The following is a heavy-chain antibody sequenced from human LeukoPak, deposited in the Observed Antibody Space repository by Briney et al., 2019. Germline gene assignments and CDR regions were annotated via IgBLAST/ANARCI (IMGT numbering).Heavy chain of an antibody. Sequence: PSETLSLTCTVSGGSISSSSYYWGWIRQPPGKGLEWIGSIYYSGSTYYNPSLKSRVTISVDTSKNQFSLKLSSVTAADTAVYYCARSAPSRSMVRGVITHFDYWGQGTLVTVSS. J-gene: IGHJ4*02. V-gene: IGHV4-39*07. CDR2: IYYSGST. D-gene: IGHD3-10*01. CDR1: GGSISSSSYY. CDR3: ARSAPSRSMVRGVITHFDY.